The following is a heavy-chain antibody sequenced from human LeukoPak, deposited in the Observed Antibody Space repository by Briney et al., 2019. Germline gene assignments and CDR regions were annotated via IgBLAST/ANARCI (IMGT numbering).Heavy chain of an antibody. CDR3: ARGLGDDDAFDI. D-gene: IGHD3-10*01. Sequence: SETLSLTCAVYGGSFSGYYWSWIRQPPGKGLEWIGEMNHSGSTNYNPSLKSRVTISVDTSKNQFSLKLSSVTAADTAVYYCARGLGDDDAFDIWGQGTMVTVSS. V-gene: IGHV4-34*01. CDR2: MNHSGST. J-gene: IGHJ3*02. CDR1: GGSFSGYY.